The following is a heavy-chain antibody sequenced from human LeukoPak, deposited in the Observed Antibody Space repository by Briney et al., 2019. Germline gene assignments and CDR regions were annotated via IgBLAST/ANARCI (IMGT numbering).Heavy chain of an antibody. D-gene: IGHD1-26*01. V-gene: IGHV4-59*08. CDR3: ASTLRSGSYYPFDY. CDR2: IYYSGST. J-gene: IGHJ4*02. Sequence: YIYYSGSTNYNPSLKSRVTISVDTSKNQFSLKLSSVTAADTAVYYCASTLRSGSYYPFDYWGQGTLVTVSS.